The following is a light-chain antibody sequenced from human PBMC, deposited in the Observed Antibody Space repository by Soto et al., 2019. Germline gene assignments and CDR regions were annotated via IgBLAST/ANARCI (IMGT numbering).Light chain of an antibody. Sequence: DIQMTQSPSSLSASVGDRVTITCVASQRISSYLNWYHQKPGKAPKLLIYAASSLQSGVPSRFSGSGSGTDFTLTISSLQPEDFATYYCQQSYSTPITFGQGTRLEIK. J-gene: IGKJ5*01. CDR1: QRISSY. CDR2: AAS. CDR3: QQSYSTPIT. V-gene: IGKV1-39*01.